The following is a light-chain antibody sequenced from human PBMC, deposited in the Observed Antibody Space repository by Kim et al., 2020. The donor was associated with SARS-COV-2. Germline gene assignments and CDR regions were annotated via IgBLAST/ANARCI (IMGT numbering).Light chain of an antibody. Sequence: EIVLTQSPATLSLSPGERATLSCGASQSVNSKLAWYQQKHGQAPRLLIYDASSRATGIPDRCSGSGSGTDFSLIISRLEPEDFAVYYCQHYATSLWTFGHGTKVEIK. V-gene: IGKV3D-20*01. CDR2: DAS. CDR3: QHYATSLWT. CDR1: QSVNSK. J-gene: IGKJ1*01.